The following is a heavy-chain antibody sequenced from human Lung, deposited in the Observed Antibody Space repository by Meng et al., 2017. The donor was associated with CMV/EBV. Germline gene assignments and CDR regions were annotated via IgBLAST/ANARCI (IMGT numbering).Heavy chain of an antibody. CDR2: INPNSGGT. Sequence: ASGYTSTGYYMRWVRQAPGQGLEWMGWINPNSGGTNYAQKFQGRVTMTRDTSISTAYMELSRLRSDDTAVYYCARIASSGSYYPFDYWGQGTLVTVSS. V-gene: IGHV1-2*02. J-gene: IGHJ4*02. CDR1: GYTSTGYY. D-gene: IGHD1-26*01. CDR3: ARIASSGSYYPFDY.